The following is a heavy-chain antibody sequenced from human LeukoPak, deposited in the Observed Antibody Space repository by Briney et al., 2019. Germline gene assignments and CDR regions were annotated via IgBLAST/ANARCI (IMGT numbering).Heavy chain of an antibody. CDR2: INGYNGNT. CDR3: ARDHRKNVVVVPDAIYYCYMDV. D-gene: IGHD2-2*02. CDR1: GYTLTSYG. J-gene: IGHJ6*03. V-gene: IGHV1-18*01. Sequence: GASVKVSCKSSGYTLTSYGITWVRQAPRQGLEWMGWINGYNGNTNYAQKLQGRVTMTTDTSTSTAYMELWSLKSDDTAVYYCARDHRKNVVVVPDAIYYCYMDVWGEGTTVTVSS.